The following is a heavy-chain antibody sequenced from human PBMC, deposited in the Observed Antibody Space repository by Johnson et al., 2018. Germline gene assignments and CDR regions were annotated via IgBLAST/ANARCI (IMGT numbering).Heavy chain of an antibody. V-gene: IGHV4-39*01. D-gene: IGHD3-22*01. CDR3: VNDRQFSTNLPAFDY. CDR2: LHASKNP. CDR1: GGSVSSGTYF. J-gene: IGHJ4*02. Sequence: QVQLQESGPGLVKPSEPLSLTCTVSGGSVSSGTYFWGWIRQPPGKGLEWIGSLHASKNPYHQPSLTSLATISIDTAKHQFSLKLSSVTAADTAVYYCVNDRQFSTNLPAFDYWGQGNRVTVSS.